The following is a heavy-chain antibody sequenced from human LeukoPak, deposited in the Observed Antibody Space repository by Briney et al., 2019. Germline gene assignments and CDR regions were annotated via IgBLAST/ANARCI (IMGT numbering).Heavy chain of an antibody. D-gene: IGHD3-9*01. V-gene: IGHV3-23*01. CDR1: GFTFSNYA. Sequence: SGASLRLSCAASGFTFSNYAMSWVRQAPGKGLEWVSAIVGSGGSTYYADSVKGRSTISRDNPKNTLYLQMNSLRAEDTAVYYCAKWGDYDILTGYYDSDYWGQGTLVTVSS. CDR3: AKWGDYDILTGYYDSDY. CDR2: IVGSGGST. J-gene: IGHJ4*02.